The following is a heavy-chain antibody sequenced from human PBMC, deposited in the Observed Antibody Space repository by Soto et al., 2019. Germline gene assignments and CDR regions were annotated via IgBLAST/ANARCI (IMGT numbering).Heavy chain of an antibody. Sequence: SETLSLTCTVSAGSITNYYWNWIRQPPGKGLEWIGYIYYSGSTNYNPSLTSRVTISVDTSKNQFSLKLSSVTAADTAVYYCARHRYSYGVYYFDYWGQGTLVTVSS. CDR3: ARHRYSYGVYYFDY. V-gene: IGHV4-59*08. CDR2: IYYSGST. CDR1: AGSITNYY. D-gene: IGHD5-18*01. J-gene: IGHJ4*02.